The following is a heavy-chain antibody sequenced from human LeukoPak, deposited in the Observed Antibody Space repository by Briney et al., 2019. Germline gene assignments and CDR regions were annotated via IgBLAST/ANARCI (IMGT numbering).Heavy chain of an antibody. V-gene: IGHV4-30-4*01. J-gene: IGHJ5*02. CDR3: ARRRMHCFGELFPSGNWFDP. D-gene: IGHD3-10*01. CDR1: GGSISSGDYY. Sequence: SQTLSLTCTVSGGSISSGDYYWSWIRQPPGRGLEGIGYNYYSGSTYYHPSLKSRVTISVDTSKNQFSLKLSSVTAADTAVYYCARRRMHCFGELFPSGNWFDPWGQGTLVTVSS. CDR2: NYYSGST.